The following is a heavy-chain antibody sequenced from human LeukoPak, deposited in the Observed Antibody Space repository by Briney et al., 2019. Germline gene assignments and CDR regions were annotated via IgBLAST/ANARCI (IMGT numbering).Heavy chain of an antibody. J-gene: IGHJ6*02. CDR2: INPNSGGT. CDR1: GYTFTGYY. D-gene: IGHD5-24*01. V-gene: IGHV1-2*02. CDR3: AKGVATIMVYGMDV. Sequence: ASVKVSCKASGYTFTGYYMHWVRQAPGQGLEWMGWINPNSGGTNHAQKFQGRVTMTRDTSISTAYMELSRLRSDDTAVYYCAKGVATIMVYGMDVWGQGTTVTVSS.